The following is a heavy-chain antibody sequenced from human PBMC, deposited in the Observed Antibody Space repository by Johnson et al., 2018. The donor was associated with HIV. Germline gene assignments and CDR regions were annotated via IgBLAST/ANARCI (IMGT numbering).Heavy chain of an antibody. J-gene: IGHJ3*01. Sequence: QVQLVESGGGVVQPGRSLRLSCAASGFTFSSYGMHWVRQAPGKGLEWVAFIRNDGSNKFYADSVRGRFTISRDNSRKTLYLQMSNLRTEETAVYYFAKGEAQEGWIQLQSYAFDFWGRGTMVTVSS. V-gene: IGHV3-30*02. D-gene: IGHD5-18*01. CDR3: AKGEAQEGWIQLQSYAFDF. CDR1: GFTFSSYG. CDR2: IRNDGSNK.